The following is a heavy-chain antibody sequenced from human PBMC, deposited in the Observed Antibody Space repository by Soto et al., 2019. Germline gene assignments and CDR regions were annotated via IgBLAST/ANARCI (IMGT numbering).Heavy chain of an antibody. D-gene: IGHD1-26*01. CDR3: ARRPGSYYRH. J-gene: IGHJ4*02. V-gene: IGHV4-39*01. CDR1: GVSISSSSDCF. Sequence: QLQLQESGPGLVNPSETLSLTCAVSGVSISSSSDCFWAWIRQPPGKGLESIGTSYYSGNTYYNPSPRSRVTRSVDTPKSQFSLTLDSANASDPAVYYCARRPGSYYRHWGQRALVTASS. CDR2: SYYSGNT.